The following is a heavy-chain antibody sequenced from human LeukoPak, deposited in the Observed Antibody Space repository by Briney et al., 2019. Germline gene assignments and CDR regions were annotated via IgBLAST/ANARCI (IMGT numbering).Heavy chain of an antibody. D-gene: IGHD5-18*01. Sequence: GGSLRLSCAASGFTFVSYWMHWVRQAPGKGLVWVSRINGYGSSTDFADSVKGRFTISGDNAKNTLYLQMNRLRAEDTAVYYCARDAPGNTALDYWGQGTLVTVSS. CDR2: INGYGSST. J-gene: IGHJ4*02. CDR1: GFTFVSYW. V-gene: IGHV3-74*01. CDR3: ARDAPGNTALDY.